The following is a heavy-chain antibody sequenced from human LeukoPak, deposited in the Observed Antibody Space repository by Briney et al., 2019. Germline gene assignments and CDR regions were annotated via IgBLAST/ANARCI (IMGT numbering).Heavy chain of an antibody. CDR3: ARGTPVTTYRAFDI. CDR2: ISGSGGST. J-gene: IGHJ3*02. V-gene: IGHV3-23*01. CDR1: GFSISSYA. D-gene: IGHD4-17*01. Sequence: GGSLRLSCAASGFSISSYAMSWVRQAPGKGLEWVSAISGSGGSTYYADSVKGRFTISRDNSKNTLYLQMNSLRAEDTAVYYCARGTPVTTYRAFDIWGQGTMVTVSS.